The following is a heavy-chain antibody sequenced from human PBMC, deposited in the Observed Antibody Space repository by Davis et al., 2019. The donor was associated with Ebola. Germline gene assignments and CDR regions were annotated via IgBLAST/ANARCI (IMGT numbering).Heavy chain of an antibody. CDR2: ISSSGSYI. CDR1: GYTFTSYG. Sequence: AASVKVSCKASGYTFTSYGISWVRQAPGEGLEWVSSISSSGSYIYYPDSVRGRFTISRDNAKNSLYLQMNSLRAEDTAVYYCARVGGYSSSFWVFDYWGQGTLVTVSS. D-gene: IGHD6-6*01. CDR3: ARVGGYSSSFWVFDY. V-gene: IGHV3-21*04. J-gene: IGHJ4*02.